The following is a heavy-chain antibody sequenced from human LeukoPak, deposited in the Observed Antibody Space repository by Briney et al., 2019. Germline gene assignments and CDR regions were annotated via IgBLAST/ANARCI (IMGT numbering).Heavy chain of an antibody. J-gene: IGHJ6*02. CDR3: VKGTDYDFWTGYSYYYGMDV. D-gene: IGHD3-3*01. CDR2: ISGSGGST. CDR1: GFTFSTYA. V-gene: IGHV3-23*01. Sequence: GGSLRLSCAASGFTFSTYAMSWVRQAPGKGLEWVSVISGSGGSTYYADSVKGRFTISRDNSENTLFLQMNSLRAEDTAVYFCVKGTDYDFWTGYSYYYGMDVWGQGTTVTVSS.